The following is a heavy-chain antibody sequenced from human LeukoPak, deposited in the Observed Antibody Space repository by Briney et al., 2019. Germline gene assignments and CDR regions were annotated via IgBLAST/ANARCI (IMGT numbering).Heavy chain of an antibody. D-gene: IGHD5-18*01. V-gene: IGHV4-59*12. CDR1: GGSISSYY. CDR3: ARGYRPRVGYYYYYYMDV. Sequence: PSETLSLTCTVSGGSISSYYWSWIRQPPGKGLEWIGYIYYSGSANYNPSLKSRVTISVHTSKNQFSLKLSSVTAADTAVYYCARGYRPRVGYYYYYYMDVWGKGTTVTVSS. CDR2: IYYSGSA. J-gene: IGHJ6*03.